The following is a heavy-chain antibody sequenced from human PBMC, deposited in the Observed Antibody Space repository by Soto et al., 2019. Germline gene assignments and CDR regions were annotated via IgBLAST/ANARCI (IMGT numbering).Heavy chain of an antibody. CDR3: ARSIVVVTSFDY. CDR2: INAGNGNT. D-gene: IGHD3-22*01. Sequence: ASVKVSCKAFGYTFTSYALHWVRQAPGQRLEWMGWINAGNGNTKYSQKFQGRVTITRDTSASTAYMELSSLRSEDTAVYYCARSIVVVTSFDYWGQGTLVTVSS. CDR1: GYTFTSYA. V-gene: IGHV1-3*01. J-gene: IGHJ4*02.